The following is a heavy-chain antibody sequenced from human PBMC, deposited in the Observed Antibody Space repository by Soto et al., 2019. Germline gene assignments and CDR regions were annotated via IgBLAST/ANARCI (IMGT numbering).Heavy chain of an antibody. CDR1: GYSFTSYW. D-gene: IGHD1-26*01. CDR3: ARPGSGSQRGYYGMDV. Sequence: PGESLKISCKGSGYSFTSYWIGWVRQMPGKGLERMGIIYPGDSDTRYSPSFQGQVTISADKSISTAYLQWSSLKASDTAMYYCARPGSGSQRGYYGMDVWGQGTTVTVSS. J-gene: IGHJ6*02. CDR2: IYPGDSDT. V-gene: IGHV5-51*01.